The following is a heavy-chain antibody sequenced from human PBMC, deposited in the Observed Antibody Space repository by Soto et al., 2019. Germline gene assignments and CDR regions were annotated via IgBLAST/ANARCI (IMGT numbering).Heavy chain of an antibody. CDR2: INSDGSST. CDR3: VRAIGHYGMDV. D-gene: IGHD3-22*01. J-gene: IGHJ6*02. V-gene: IGHV3-74*01. Sequence: EVQLVESGGGLVQPGGSLRLSCVASGFIFSNCWMNWVRQAPGMGLVWVSHINSDGSSTTYADSVKGRFTISRDNAKNTLYPQMNSLRAEDTAVYYCVRAIGHYGMDVWGRGTTVTVSS. CDR1: GFIFSNCW.